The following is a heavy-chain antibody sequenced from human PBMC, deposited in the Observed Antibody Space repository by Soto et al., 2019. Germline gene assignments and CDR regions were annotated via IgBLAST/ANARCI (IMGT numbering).Heavy chain of an antibody. CDR1: GGSFSRYY. V-gene: IGHV4-34*01. D-gene: IGHD3-22*01. Sequence: SATLSLTCAVYGGSFSRYYCSCISQPPGKGLAWIGEINHSGSTNYNPALKSRVTISVATSKNQFSLKLSSVTAADTAVYYCARVGVSGYSCYYYYGMDVWGRGTTVT. CDR2: INHSGST. J-gene: IGHJ6*02. CDR3: ARVGVSGYSCYYYYGMDV.